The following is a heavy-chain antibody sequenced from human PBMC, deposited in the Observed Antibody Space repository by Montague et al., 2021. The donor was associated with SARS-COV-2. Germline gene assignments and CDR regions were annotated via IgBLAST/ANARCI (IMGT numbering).Heavy chain of an antibody. V-gene: IGHV4-34*01. Sequence: SETRSLTCAVYGGSFSGYYWNWIRQPPGKGLEWIGEINHSGSTNYNQSLKSRVTMSVDTSKNQFSLKLSSVTAADTAVYYCARGARQGYGFRLGSFDSWGQGTLVTVSS. CDR3: ARGARQGYGFRLGSFDS. D-gene: IGHD3-10*01. CDR2: INHSGST. CDR1: GGSFSGYY. J-gene: IGHJ4*02.